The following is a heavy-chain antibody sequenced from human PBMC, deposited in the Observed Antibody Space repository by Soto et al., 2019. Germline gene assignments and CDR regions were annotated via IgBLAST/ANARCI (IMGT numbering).Heavy chain of an antibody. Sequence: GGSLRLSCAASGVTFSSYDMHWVRQARGKGLEWVSAIGTAGDTYYPGSVKGRFTISRENAKNSLYLQMNSLRAEDTAVYYCASSIAVAGYYYGMDVWGQGTTVTVSS. CDR1: GVTFSSYD. CDR3: ASSIAVAGYYYGMDV. J-gene: IGHJ6*02. CDR2: IGTAGDT. V-gene: IGHV3-13*01. D-gene: IGHD6-19*01.